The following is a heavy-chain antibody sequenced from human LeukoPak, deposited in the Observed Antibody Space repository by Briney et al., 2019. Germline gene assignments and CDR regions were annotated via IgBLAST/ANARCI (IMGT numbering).Heavy chain of an antibody. D-gene: IGHD2-15*01. CDR1: GGSLKNYY. Sequence: KSSETLSLTCSVSGGSLKNYYWSWIRQPPGKGLEWFGHIYSTGITNYNPSLRSRLAISVDTSKNQFSLKLSSVTAADTALYFCARHPFATPFDYWGPGTLVTVSS. J-gene: IGHJ4*02. V-gene: IGHV4-59*08. CDR3: ARHPFATPFDY. CDR2: IYSTGIT.